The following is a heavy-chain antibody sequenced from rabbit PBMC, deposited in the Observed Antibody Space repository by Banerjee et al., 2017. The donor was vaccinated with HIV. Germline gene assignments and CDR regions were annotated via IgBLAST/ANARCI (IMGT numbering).Heavy chain of an antibody. Sequence: QDQLVESGGDLVQPEGSLLSTCKASGFPFGGKPVMCWVRQVPGKGLTWIACINLVTGKAVYASWAKGRFTFSRTSSTTVTLQMTSLTAADTATYFCARDLVAVIGWNFNLWGPGTLVTVS. V-gene: IGHV1S45*01. D-gene: IGHD1-1*01. J-gene: IGHJ4*01. CDR3: ARDLVAVIGWNFNL. CDR2: INLVTGKA. CDR1: GFPFGGKPV.